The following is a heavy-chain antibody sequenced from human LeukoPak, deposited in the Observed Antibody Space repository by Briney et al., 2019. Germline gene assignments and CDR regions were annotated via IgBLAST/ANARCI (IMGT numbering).Heavy chain of an antibody. J-gene: IGHJ4*02. D-gene: IGHD3-22*01. CDR3: ARYNSSGYFPDY. CDR2: ITGSGGAS. Sequence: GGSLRLSCAASGFSFSGYAMTWVRQAPGKGLEWVSTITGSGGASFYADSVKGRYTISRDNSNNALYLQMNSLRAEDTAVYYCARYNSSGYFPDYWGQGTLVTVSS. V-gene: IGHV3-23*01. CDR1: GFSFSGYA.